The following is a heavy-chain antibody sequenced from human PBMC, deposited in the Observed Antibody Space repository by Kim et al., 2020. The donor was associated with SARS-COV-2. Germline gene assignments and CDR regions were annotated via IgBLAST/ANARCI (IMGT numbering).Heavy chain of an antibody. V-gene: IGHV3-33*01. CDR2: K. Sequence: KYDADSVKGRFTISRDNSKNTLYLHMNSLRAEDTAVYYCAREYTYYYFDYWGQGTLVTVSS. D-gene: IGHD1-1*01. CDR3: AREYTYYYFDY. J-gene: IGHJ4*02.